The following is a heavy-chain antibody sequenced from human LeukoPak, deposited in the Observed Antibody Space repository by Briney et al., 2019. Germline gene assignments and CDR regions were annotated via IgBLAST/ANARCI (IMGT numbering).Heavy chain of an antibody. D-gene: IGHD5-12*01. CDR1: GFTFDDYA. CDR3: ARAQYSGYDKSFDY. CDR2: ISWNSGSI. J-gene: IGHJ4*02. Sequence: PGGSLRLSCAASGFTFDDYAMHWVRQAPGKGLEWVSGISWNSGSIGYADSVKGRFTISRDNAKNSLYLQMNSLRAEDTAVYYCARAQYSGYDKSFDYWGQGTLVTVSS. V-gene: IGHV3-9*01.